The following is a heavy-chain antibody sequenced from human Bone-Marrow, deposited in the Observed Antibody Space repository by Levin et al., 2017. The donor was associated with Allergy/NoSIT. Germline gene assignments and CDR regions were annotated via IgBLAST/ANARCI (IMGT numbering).Heavy chain of an antibody. CDR2: IYYSGST. CDR3: ARHASLLLWFGETTPYYFDY. CDR1: GGSISSSSYY. J-gene: IGHJ4*02. V-gene: IGHV4-39*01. Sequence: PSQTLSLTCTVSGGSISSSSYYWGWIRQPPGKGLEWIGSIYYSGSTYYNPSLKSRVTISVDTSKNQFSLKLSSVTAADTAVYYCARHASLLLWFGETTPYYFDYWGQGTLVTVSS. D-gene: IGHD3-10*01.